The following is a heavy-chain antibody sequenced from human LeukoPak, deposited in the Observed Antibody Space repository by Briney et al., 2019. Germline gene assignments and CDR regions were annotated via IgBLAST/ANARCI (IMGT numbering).Heavy chain of an antibody. V-gene: IGHV3-33*06. CDR1: GFTFSSYG. Sequence: GGSLRLSCAASGFTFSSYGMHWVRQAPGKGLEWVAVIWYDGSNKYYADSVKGRFTISRDNSKNTLYLQMNSLRAEDTAVYYCAKAPRYSSRYFDYWGQGTLVTVSS. CDR3: AKAPRYSSRYFDY. CDR2: IWYDGSNK. J-gene: IGHJ4*02. D-gene: IGHD6-13*01.